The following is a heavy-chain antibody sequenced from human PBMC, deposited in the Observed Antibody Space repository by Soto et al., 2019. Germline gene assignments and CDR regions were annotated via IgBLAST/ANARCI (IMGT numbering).Heavy chain of an antibody. D-gene: IGHD2-15*01. CDR2: ISSSGSTI. Sequence: GGSLRLSCAASGFTFSDYYMSWIRQAPGKGLEWVSYISSSGSTIYYADSVKGRFTISRDNAKNSLYLQMNSLRAEDTAVYYCARWVNCSGGSCSGGGFDYWGQGTLVTVSS. CDR1: GFTFSDYY. CDR3: ARWVNCSGGSCSGGGFDY. V-gene: IGHV3-11*01. J-gene: IGHJ4*02.